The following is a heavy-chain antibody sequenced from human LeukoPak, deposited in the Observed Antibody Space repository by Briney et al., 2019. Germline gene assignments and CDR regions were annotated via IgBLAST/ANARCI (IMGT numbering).Heavy chain of an antibody. V-gene: IGHV3-7*01. J-gene: IGHJ5*02. CDR2: IKQDGSEK. CDR1: GFTFSRYW. CDR3: ARQTMILVVERKLVFDP. D-gene: IGHD3-22*01. Sequence: PGGSLRLSCAASGFTFSRYWMSWVRQAPGKGLAWVANIKQDGSEKYYVDSVKGRFTISRDNAKNSLYLQMNSLRGDDTAVYYCARQTMILVVERKLVFDPWGQGTLVTVSS.